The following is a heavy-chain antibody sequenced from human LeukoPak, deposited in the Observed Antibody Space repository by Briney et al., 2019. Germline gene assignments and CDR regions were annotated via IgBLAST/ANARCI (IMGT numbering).Heavy chain of an antibody. D-gene: IGHD4/OR15-4a*01. CDR2: IYNTGEIT. CDR3: ARMGAIAGASANVDF. J-gene: IGHJ4*02. Sequence: SETLSLTCTVSGGSISSCYWSWIRQPPGKGLEWIGYIYNTGEITDYSPSLKSRVTISVDTSKNQFSLRLNSVTTADTAVYYCARMGAIAGASANVDFWGQGTLVTVSS. CDR1: GGSISSCY. V-gene: IGHV4-59*01.